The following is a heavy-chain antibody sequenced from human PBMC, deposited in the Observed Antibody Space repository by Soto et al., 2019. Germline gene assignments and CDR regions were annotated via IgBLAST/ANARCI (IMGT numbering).Heavy chain of an antibody. CDR1: GFTFDDYA. CDR2: ISWSGTNI. J-gene: IGHJ4*02. V-gene: IGHV3-9*01. Sequence: EVHLVESGGGLVQPGRSLKLSCVASGFTFDDYAMYWVRQAPGKGPEWVSGISWSGTNIAYADSVKGRFTISRDNAKNTLYLQMNSLRAEDTAVYYCARESEDLTSNFDYWGQGTLVTVSS. CDR3: ARESEDLTSNFDY.